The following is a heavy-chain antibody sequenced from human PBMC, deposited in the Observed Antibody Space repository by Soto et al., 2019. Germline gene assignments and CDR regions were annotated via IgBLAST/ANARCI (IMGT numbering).Heavy chain of an antibody. D-gene: IGHD6-19*01. CDR1: GYTFTSYA. CDR2: ISTYNGNT. J-gene: IGHJ4*02. V-gene: IGHV1-18*01. Sequence: QVPLVQSGAEVQKPGASVKVSCKASGYTFTSYALNWVRQAPGQGLEWLGWISTYNGNTRYAQTLQGRVTVTTDMSTRTTYMELRSLSSDDTAVYYCARDGCSDFLQGNYFDYWGQGSLVTVSS. CDR3: ARDGCSDFLQGNYFDY.